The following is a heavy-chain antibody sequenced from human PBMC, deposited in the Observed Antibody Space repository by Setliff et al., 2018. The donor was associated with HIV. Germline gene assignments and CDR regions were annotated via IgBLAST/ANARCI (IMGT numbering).Heavy chain of an antibody. J-gene: IGHJ4*02. D-gene: IGHD1-7*01. CDR1: GGAISTYF. Sequence: LSLTCAVSGGAISTYFWSWIRQPPGKGLEYIGYIYYTGRTDYNPSLKSRVTISVDMSKNQFSLRLTSVTAADTAVYYCARHGTWNSQRFHFDYWGQGTPVTVSS. CDR3: ARHGTWNSQRFHFDY. V-gene: IGHV4-59*01. CDR2: IYYTGRT.